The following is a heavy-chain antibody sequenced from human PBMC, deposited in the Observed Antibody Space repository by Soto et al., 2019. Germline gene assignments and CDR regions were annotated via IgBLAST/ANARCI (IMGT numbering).Heavy chain of an antibody. J-gene: IGHJ6*02. V-gene: IGHV1-69*12. D-gene: IGHD2-15*01. CDR2: IIPIFGTA. CDR3: ARDREVVAATRYYDGMDV. CDR1: GGTFSSYA. Sequence: QVQPVQSGAEVKKPGSSVKVSCKASGGTFSSYAISWVRQAPGQGLEWMGGIIPIFGTANYAQKFQGRVTITADESTSTAYMELSSLRSEDTAVYCCARDREVVAATRYYDGMDVWGQGPTVTVSS.